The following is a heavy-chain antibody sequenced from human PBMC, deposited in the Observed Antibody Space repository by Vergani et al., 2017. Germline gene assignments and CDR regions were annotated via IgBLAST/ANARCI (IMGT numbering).Heavy chain of an antibody. Sequence: QVQLVESGGGLVKPGGSLRLSCAASGFTFSDYYMSWIRQAPGKGLEWVSYISSSGSTIYYADSVKGRFTISRDNAKNSLYLQMNSLRAEDTAVYYCARLQKEGITIFGVVINYMDVWGKGTTVTVSS. CDR2: ISSSGSTI. CDR3: ARLQKEGITIFGVVINYMDV. V-gene: IGHV3-11*04. J-gene: IGHJ6*03. D-gene: IGHD3-3*01. CDR1: GFTFSDYY.